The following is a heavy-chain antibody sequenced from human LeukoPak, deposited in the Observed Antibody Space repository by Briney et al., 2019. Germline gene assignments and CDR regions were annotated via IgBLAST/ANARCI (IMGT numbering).Heavy chain of an antibody. CDR1: GFTFSSCA. D-gene: IGHD1-26*01. V-gene: IGHV3-23*01. CDR3: AKAQVGAILHAFDI. J-gene: IGHJ3*02. Sequence: GGSLRLSCAASGFTFSSCAMNWVRQAPGKGLGWVSAITGSGGSTYYADSVKGRFTISRDNSKNTLYLQMNSLRAEDTAVYYCAKAQVGAILHAFDIWGQGTMVTVSS. CDR2: ITGSGGST.